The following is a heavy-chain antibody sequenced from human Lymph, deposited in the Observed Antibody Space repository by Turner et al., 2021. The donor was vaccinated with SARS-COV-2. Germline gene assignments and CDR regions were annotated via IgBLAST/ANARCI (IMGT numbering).Heavy chain of an antibody. CDR2: IYHSGST. V-gene: IGHV4-4*02. CDR3: ATKDCSSGSCSYFDY. Sequence: QVQLQESGPGLVKPSGTLSLTCAVSGASISSSNWWSWVRQPPGKGLEWIGEIYHSGSTNYNPSLKSRVTISVDKSKNQFSLKLSSVTAADTAVYYCATKDCSSGSCSYFDYWGQGTLVTVSS. CDR1: GASISSSNW. J-gene: IGHJ4*02. D-gene: IGHD2-15*01.